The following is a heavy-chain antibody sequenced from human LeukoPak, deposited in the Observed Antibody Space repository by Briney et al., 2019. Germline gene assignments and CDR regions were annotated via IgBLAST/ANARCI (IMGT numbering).Heavy chain of an antibody. V-gene: IGHV3-7*03. D-gene: IGHD3-10*01. CDR2: IKQDGSEK. CDR3: AKGISTHYYGSGSRLDY. CDR1: GFSFSSYW. Sequence: GGSLRLSCAASGFSFSSYWMTWVRQAPGKGLEWVANIKQDGSEKYYVDSVKGRFTISRDNAKNSLYLQMNSLRAEDTAVYYCAKGISTHYYGSGSRLDYWGQGTLVTVSS. J-gene: IGHJ4*02.